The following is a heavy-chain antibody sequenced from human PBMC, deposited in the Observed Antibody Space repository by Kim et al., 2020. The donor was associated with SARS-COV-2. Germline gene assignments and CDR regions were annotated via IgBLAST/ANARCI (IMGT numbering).Heavy chain of an antibody. V-gene: IGHV1-69*13. CDR2: IIPIFGTA. Sequence: SVKVSCKASGGTFSSYAISWVRQAPGQGLEWMGGIIPIFGTANYAQKFQGRVTITADESTSTAYMELSCLRSEDTAVYYCARGGSNWNYGGGVFDYWGQGTLVTVSS. D-gene: IGHD1-7*01. CDR1: GGTFSSYA. J-gene: IGHJ4*02. CDR3: ARGGSNWNYGGGVFDY.